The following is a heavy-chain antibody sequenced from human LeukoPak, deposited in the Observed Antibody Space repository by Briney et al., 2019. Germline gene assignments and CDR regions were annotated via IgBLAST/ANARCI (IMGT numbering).Heavy chain of an antibody. Sequence: SETLSLTCTVSGGSISSYYWSWIRQPAGKGLEWIGRIYTSGSTNYNPSLKSRVTMSGDRSKNQFSLKLSSVTAADTAVYYCARVGDSATYFDYWGQGTLVTVSS. V-gene: IGHV4-4*07. CDR1: GGSISSYY. CDR2: IYTSGST. D-gene: IGHD2-21*02. J-gene: IGHJ4*02. CDR3: ARVGDSATYFDY.